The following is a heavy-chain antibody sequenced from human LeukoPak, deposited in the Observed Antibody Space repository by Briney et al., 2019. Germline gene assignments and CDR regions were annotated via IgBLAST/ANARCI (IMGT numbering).Heavy chain of an antibody. J-gene: IGHJ6*02. D-gene: IGHD4-17*01. CDR1: GXTVSSNY. CDR2: IYSGGST. CDR3: ARDTVTTLRFRDYQHYGMDV. Sequence: QPGGSLRLSFAASGXTVSSNYMSWVRQAPGKGLEWVSVIYSGGSTYYADSVKGRFTISRDNSKNTLYLQMNSLRAEDTAVYHCARDTVTTLRFRDYQHYGMDVWGQGTTVTVSS. V-gene: IGHV3-53*01.